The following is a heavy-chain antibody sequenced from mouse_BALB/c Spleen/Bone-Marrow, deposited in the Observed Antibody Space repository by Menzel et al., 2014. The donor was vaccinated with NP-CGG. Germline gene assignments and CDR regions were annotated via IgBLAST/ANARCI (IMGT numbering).Heavy chain of an antibody. CDR2: INPGSGGT. CDR1: GYAFTNYS. J-gene: IGHJ4*01. CDR3: ARWDYAMDY. Sequence: QVQLQQSGAELVRPGTSVKVSCKASGYAFTNYSIEWVKQRPGQGLEWIGVINPGSGGTNYNEKFKGKATLTADKSSSTAYMQLSSLTSDDSAVYFCARWDYAMDYWGQGTSVTVSS. V-gene: IGHV1-54*01.